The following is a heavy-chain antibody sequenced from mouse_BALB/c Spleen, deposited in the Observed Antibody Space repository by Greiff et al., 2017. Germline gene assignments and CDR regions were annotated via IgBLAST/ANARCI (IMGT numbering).Heavy chain of an antibody. CDR3: ARRPIYYDYDEGPDY. D-gene: IGHD2-4*01. Sequence: QVQLQQPGAELVKPGASVKLSCKASGYTFTSYWMHWVKQRPGQGLEWIGEINPSNGRTNYNEKFKSKATLTVDKSSSTAYMQLSSLTSEDSAVYYCARRPIYYDYDEGPDYWGQGTTLTVSS. CDR2: INPSNGRT. CDR1: GYTFTSYW. V-gene: IGHV1S81*02. J-gene: IGHJ2*01.